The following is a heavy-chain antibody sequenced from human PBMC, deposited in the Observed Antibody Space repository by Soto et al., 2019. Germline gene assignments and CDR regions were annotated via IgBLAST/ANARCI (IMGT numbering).Heavy chain of an antibody. V-gene: IGHV4-59*01. J-gene: IGHJ4*02. CDR2: MYYSGST. Sequence: SETLSLTCTVSGGSISSYYWSWIRQPPGKGLEWIGYMYYSGSTNYNPSLKSRVTISVDTSKNQFSLKLSSVTAADTAVYYCGGKNYDSSGYFDYWGQGTLVTVSS. CDR1: GGSISSYY. CDR3: GGKNYDSSGYFDY. D-gene: IGHD3-22*01.